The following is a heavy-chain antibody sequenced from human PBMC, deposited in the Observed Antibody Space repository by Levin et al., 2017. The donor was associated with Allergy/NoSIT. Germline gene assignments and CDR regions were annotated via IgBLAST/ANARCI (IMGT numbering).Heavy chain of an antibody. J-gene: IGHJ3*02. D-gene: IGHD3-22*01. V-gene: IGHV1-69*13. CDR2: IIPIFGTA. CDR3: ARADYYDSSGYYYEGAFDI. Sequence: SVKVSCKASGGTFSSYAISWVRQAPGQGLEWMGGIIPIFGTANYAQKFQGRVTITADESTSTAYMELSSLRSEDTAVYYCARADYYDSSGYYYEGAFDIWGQGTMVTVSS. CDR1: GGTFSSYA.